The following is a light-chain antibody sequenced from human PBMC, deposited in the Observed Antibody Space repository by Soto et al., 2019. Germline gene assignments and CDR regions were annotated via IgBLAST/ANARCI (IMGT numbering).Light chain of an antibody. CDR1: SSDVGSYNL. CDR3: CSYAGSSTS. CDR2: EGS. J-gene: IGLJ1*01. Sequence: SVLTQPASVSGSPGQSITISCTGTSSDVGSYNLVSWYQQHPGKAPKLMIYEGSKRPSGVSNRFSGSKSGNTASLTISGLQAEDEADYYCCSYAGSSTSFGTGTRSPS. V-gene: IGLV2-23*01.